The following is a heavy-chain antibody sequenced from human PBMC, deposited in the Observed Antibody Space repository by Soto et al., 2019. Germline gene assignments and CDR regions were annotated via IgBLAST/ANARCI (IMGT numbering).Heavy chain of an antibody. D-gene: IGHD6-13*01. CDR2: ITSSSTTI. CDR3: AREGHSSTWLNWFDP. Sequence: EVQLVESGGGLVQPGGSLRLSCVASGFTFRSYSMNWVRQAPGKGLEWVSHITSSSTTINYADSVKGRFTISRDNAKNSLYLQMNSLRDEDTAAYYCAREGHSSTWLNWFDPWGQGTLVTVSS. J-gene: IGHJ5*02. V-gene: IGHV3-48*02. CDR1: GFTFRSYS.